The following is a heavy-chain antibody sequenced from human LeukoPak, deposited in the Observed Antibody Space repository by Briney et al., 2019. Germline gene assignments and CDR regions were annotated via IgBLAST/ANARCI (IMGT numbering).Heavy chain of an antibody. Sequence: SETLSLTCTVSGGSISSSSYYWGWIRQPPGKGLEWIVGIYYSGSTYYNPSLKSRVTISVDTSKNQFSLKLGSVTAADTAVYYCARDWCVSSSWCINDYWGQGTLVTVSS. CDR1: GGSISSSSYY. D-gene: IGHD6-13*01. CDR3: ARDWCVSSSWCINDY. J-gene: IGHJ4*02. CDR2: IYYSGST. V-gene: IGHV4-39*07.